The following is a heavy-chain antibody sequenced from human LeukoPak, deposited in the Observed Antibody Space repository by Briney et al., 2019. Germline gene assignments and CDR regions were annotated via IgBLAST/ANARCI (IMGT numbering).Heavy chain of an antibody. Sequence: KPSETLSLTCTVSGGSISSSSYYWGWIRQPPGKGLEWIGSIYYSGSTYYNPSLKSRVTISVDTSKNQFSLKLSSVTAADTAVYYCASQDYYDSSGYGDYWGQGTLVTVSS. CDR2: IYYSGST. CDR3: ASQDYYDSSGYGDY. V-gene: IGHV4-39*01. CDR1: GGSISSSSYY. D-gene: IGHD3-22*01. J-gene: IGHJ4*02.